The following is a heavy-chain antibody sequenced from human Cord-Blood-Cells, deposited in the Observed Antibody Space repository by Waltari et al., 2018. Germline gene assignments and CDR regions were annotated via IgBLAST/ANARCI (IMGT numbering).Heavy chain of an antibody. J-gene: IGHJ4*02. Sequence: EVQLVESGGGLVQPGGSLRLSCAASGFTFSSYWMRWVRHAPGKGLEWVANIKQDGSEKYYVDSVKGRFTISRDNAKNSLYLQMNSLRAEDTAVYYCASTTYYDFWSGYYRSGDYWGQGTLVTVSS. CDR1: GFTFSSYW. V-gene: IGHV3-7*01. D-gene: IGHD3-3*01. CDR2: IKQDGSEK. CDR3: ASTTYYDFWSGYYRSGDY.